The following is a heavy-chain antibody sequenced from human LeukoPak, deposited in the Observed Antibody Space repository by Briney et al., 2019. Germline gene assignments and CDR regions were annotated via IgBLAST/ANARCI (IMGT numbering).Heavy chain of an antibody. D-gene: IGHD6-19*01. CDR1: GYTFTSYG. J-gene: IGHJ4*02. Sequence: ASVKVSCKASGYTFTSYGISWVRQAPGQGLEWMGWISAYNGNTNYAQKFQGRVTMTRDTSISTAYMELSRLRSDDTAVYYCARGRIAVAGRPYFDYWGQGTLVTVSS. CDR2: ISAYNGNT. V-gene: IGHV1-18*01. CDR3: ARGRIAVAGRPYFDY.